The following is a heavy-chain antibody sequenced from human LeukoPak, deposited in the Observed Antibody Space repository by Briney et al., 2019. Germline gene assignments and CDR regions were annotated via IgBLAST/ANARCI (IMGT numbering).Heavy chain of an antibody. Sequence: ASVKVSCKASGYTFTGYYMHWVRQAPGQGLEWMGWINPNSGGTNYAQKFQGRVTMTRDTSISTAYMELSRLRSDDTAVYYCASLQYSGSYYETFDYWGQGTLVTVSS. V-gene: IGHV1-2*02. CDR1: GYTFTGYY. CDR3: ASLQYSGSYYETFDY. D-gene: IGHD1-26*01. CDR2: INPNSGGT. J-gene: IGHJ4*02.